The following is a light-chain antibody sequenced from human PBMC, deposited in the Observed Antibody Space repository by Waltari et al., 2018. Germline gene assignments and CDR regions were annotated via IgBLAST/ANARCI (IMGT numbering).Light chain of an antibody. J-gene: IGLJ3*02. CDR3: QTGGHGTWV. V-gene: IGLV4-69*01. CDR2: VNSDGSH. CDR1: SGHSSNV. Sequence: QLVLTQSPSASASLGASVKLTCTLSSGHSSNVIAWLQQQPEKGPRYLMKVNSDGSHSKGDKIPDRFSGYSSGAEHYLTSASRQSEDEADYYCQTGGHGTWVFGGGTKLTVL.